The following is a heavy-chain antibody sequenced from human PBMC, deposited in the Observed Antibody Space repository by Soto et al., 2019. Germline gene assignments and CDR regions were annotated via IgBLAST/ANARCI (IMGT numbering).Heavy chain of an antibody. D-gene: IGHD2-21*02. CDR3: ASVTTIWSN. Sequence: QIQVVQSGAEVKEPGASVKVSCKASGYSSSNYYTNWVRQAPGQGLEWMGIVNPNGASTNYAQRFQGRVTLTRDTSTNTDYMELSRLTSDDTAVYFCASVTTIWSNWGQGTLVTVSS. V-gene: IGHV1-46*01. J-gene: IGHJ4*02. CDR1: GYSSSNYY. CDR2: VNPNGAST.